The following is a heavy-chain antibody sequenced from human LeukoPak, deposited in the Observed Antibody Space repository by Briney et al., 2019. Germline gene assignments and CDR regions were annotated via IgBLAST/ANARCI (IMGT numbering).Heavy chain of an antibody. CDR3: ARGGYVVVITWPYLDY. J-gene: IGHJ4*02. Sequence: PSETLFLTCTVSGASISSSYWSWIRQPPGKGLEWMGYIHYSGTTNYSPSLKSRVTISLDTSKNQFPLKVDSVTAADTAVYYCARGGYVVVITWPYLDYWGQGTLVTVSS. CDR2: IHYSGTT. CDR1: GASISSSY. D-gene: IGHD3-22*01. V-gene: IGHV4-59*12.